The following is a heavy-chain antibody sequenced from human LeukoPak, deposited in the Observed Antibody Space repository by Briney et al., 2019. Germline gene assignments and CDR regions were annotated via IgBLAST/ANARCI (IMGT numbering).Heavy chain of an antibody. CDR1: GFSFSSYE. V-gene: IGHV3-48*03. D-gene: IGHD6-19*01. CDR2: ISSGSTI. J-gene: IGHJ4*02. Sequence: GGSLRLSCAASGFSFSSYEMNWVRQAPGKGLEWVSYISSGSTIYDADSLKGRFTISRDNAKNSLYLQMNSLRAEDTAVYYCARESIAVAGAPFDYWGQGTLVTVSS. CDR3: ARESIAVAGAPFDY.